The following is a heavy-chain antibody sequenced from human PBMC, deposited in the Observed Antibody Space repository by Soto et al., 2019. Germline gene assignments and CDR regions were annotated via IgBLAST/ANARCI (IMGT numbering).Heavy chain of an antibody. V-gene: IGHV1-3*01. D-gene: IGHD1-1*01. CDR3: ARDRDWMFES. CDR1: GYTFTEDA. CDR2: RHAGNDNT. J-gene: IGHJ4*02. Sequence: ASVKVSCKASGYTFTEDALHWVRQAPGQRLEWMGWRHAGNDNTRYSQKFQGRVTFTIDTSADTAYMELRSLRSEDTAIYYCARDRDWMFESWGQGTLVTVSS.